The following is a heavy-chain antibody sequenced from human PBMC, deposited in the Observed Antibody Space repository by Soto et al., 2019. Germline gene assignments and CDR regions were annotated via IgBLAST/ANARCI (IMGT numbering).Heavy chain of an antibody. D-gene: IGHD2-8*01. CDR1: GFTFSSYN. CDR3: ARVLSNGASTNARLDY. CDR2: ISSSSSYI. V-gene: IGHV3-21*06. Sequence: PGGSLRLSCAASGFTFSSYNMNWVRQAPGKGLEWVSSISSSSSYIYYADSVKGRFTISRDNSQSTVYLQMNSLRAEDTAVYYCARVLSNGASTNARLDYWGQGTLVTVSP. J-gene: IGHJ4*02.